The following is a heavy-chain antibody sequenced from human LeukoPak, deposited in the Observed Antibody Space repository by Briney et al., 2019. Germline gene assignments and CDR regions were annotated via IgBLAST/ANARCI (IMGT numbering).Heavy chain of an antibody. D-gene: IGHD3/OR15-3a*01. J-gene: IGHJ4*02. CDR2: IYSGGST. CDR3: ARSISDWSFDY. V-gene: IGHV3-66*01. CDR1: GCTVSSNY. Sequence: GGSLRLSCAASGCTVSSNYMSWVRQAPGKGLEWVSVIYSGGSTYYADSVKGRFTISRDNSKNTLYLQMNSLRAEDTAVYYCARSISDWSFDYWGQGTLVTVSS.